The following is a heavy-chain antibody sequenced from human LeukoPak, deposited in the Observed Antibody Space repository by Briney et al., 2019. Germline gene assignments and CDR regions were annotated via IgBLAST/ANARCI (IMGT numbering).Heavy chain of an antibody. Sequence: GGSLRLSCAASGFTFSSYRMHWVRQAPGEGLEWVAVIWYDGSNKYYADSVKGRFTISRDNSKNTLYLQMNSLRAEDTAVYYCARDSSSGWYYFDYWGQGTLVTVSS. CDR1: GFTFSSYR. J-gene: IGHJ4*02. D-gene: IGHD6-19*01. CDR2: IWYDGSNK. V-gene: IGHV3-33*01. CDR3: ARDSSSGWYYFDY.